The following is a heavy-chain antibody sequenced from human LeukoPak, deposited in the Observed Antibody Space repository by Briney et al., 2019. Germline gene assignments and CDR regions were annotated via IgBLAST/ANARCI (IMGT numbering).Heavy chain of an antibody. CDR3: TVVVTYYFDN. CDR1: GFTFGDYA. D-gene: IGHD2-15*01. V-gene: IGHV3-49*04. CDR2: IRSKAYGGTT. J-gene: IGHJ4*02. Sequence: GGSLRLSCTASGFTFGDYAMSWVRQAPGKGLEWVGFIRSKAYGGTTEYAASVKGRFTISRDDSKSIAYLQMNSLKTEDTAVYYCTVVVTYYFDNWGQGTLVTVSS.